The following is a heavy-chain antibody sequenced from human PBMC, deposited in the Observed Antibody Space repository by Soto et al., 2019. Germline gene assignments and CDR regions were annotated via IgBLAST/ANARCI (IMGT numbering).Heavy chain of an antibody. J-gene: IGHJ4*02. CDR2: FIPRFGTT. CDR3: ARGRGVYNSGRSQLDS. V-gene: IGHV1-69*01. CDR1: GDSFSKYT. D-gene: IGHD3-10*01. Sequence: QVQLVQSGAEVKKPGSSVRFSCKTSGDSFSKYTVNWVRQAPRQGLEWRRGFIPRFGTTNFAPTLQGRVTITADQSMNTVYMELSSLRSENTALYYCARGRGVYNSGRSQLDSWGQGTLVTVSS.